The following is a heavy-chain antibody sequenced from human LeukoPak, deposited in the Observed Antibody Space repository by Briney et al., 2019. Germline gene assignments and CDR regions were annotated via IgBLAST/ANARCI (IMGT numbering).Heavy chain of an antibody. V-gene: IGHV1-18*04. CDR3: ARGAPYYDFWSGYSPDY. CDR2: ISAYNGNT. D-gene: IGHD3-3*01. J-gene: IGHJ4*02. Sequence: GESLKISCKGSGYSFTSYWIGWVRQAPGQGLEWMGWISAYNGNTNYAQKLQGRVTMTTDTSTSTAYMELRSLRSDDTAVYYCARGAPYYDFWSGYSPDYWGQGTLVTVSS. CDR1: GYSFTSYW.